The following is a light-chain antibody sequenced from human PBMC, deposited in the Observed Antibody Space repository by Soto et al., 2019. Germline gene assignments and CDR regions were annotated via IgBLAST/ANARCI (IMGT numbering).Light chain of an antibody. V-gene: IGLV2-14*01. CDR2: EVN. CDR3: FSYSTSTSLYV. CDR1: ISDIAAYNY. J-gene: IGLJ1*01. Sequence: QSALAQPASVSGSPGQSITISCTGTISDIAAYNYVFWYQQHPGKAPKLLIYEVNNRPSGVSDRFSGSKSGDTASLTISGLHADDEADYSCFSYSTSTSLYVFGTGTKVTVL.